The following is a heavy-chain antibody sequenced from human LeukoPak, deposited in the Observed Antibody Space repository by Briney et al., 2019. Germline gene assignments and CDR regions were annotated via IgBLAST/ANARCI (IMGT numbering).Heavy chain of an antibody. CDR2: IWYDGSNK. J-gene: IGHJ4*02. V-gene: IGHV3-33*01. D-gene: IGHD3-9*01. CDR1: GFTFSSYG. Sequence: GGSLRLSCAASGFTFSSYGMHWVRQAPGKGLEWVAVIWYDGSNKYYADSVKGRFTISRDNSKNTLYLQMNSLRAEDTAVYYCARDGGGVRYFDWEHAPNYFDYWGQGTLVTVSS. CDR3: ARDGGGVRYFDWEHAPNYFDY.